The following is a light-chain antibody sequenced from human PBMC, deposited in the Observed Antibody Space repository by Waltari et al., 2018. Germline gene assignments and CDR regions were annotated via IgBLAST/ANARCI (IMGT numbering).Light chain of an antibody. CDR1: QSVLYSSKNKNY. V-gene: IGKV4-1*01. CDR3: QQYYSTPLT. Sequence: DIVMTHSPDSLAVSLGERATINCNSSQSVLYSSKNKNYLAWYQQKPGQPPKLLIYWASSRESGVPDRFSGSGSGTDFTLTISSLQAEDVAVYYCQQYYSTPLTFGQGTKVEIK. J-gene: IGKJ1*01. CDR2: WAS.